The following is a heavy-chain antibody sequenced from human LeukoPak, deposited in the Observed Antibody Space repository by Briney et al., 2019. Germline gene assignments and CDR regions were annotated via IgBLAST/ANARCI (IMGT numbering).Heavy chain of an antibody. V-gene: IGHV1-18*04. CDR1: GYTFTSYY. CDR2: ISAYNGNT. Sequence: ASVKVSCKASGYTFTSYYVHWVRQAPGQGLEWMGWISAYNGNTNYAQKLQGRVTMTTDTSTSTAYMELRSLRSDDTAVYYRARVRRFLEWLPRFDPWGQGTLVTVSS. D-gene: IGHD3-3*01. J-gene: IGHJ5*02. CDR3: ARVRRFLEWLPRFDP.